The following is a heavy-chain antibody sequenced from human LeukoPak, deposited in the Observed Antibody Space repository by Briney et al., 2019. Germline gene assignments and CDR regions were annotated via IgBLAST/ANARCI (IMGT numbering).Heavy chain of an antibody. D-gene: IGHD3-9*01. J-gene: IGHJ4*02. Sequence: ASVKVSCKASGYTFSSYGITWVRQAPGQGLEWMGWISSYNGNTKYAWSLQGRVTMTTDTATGTAYMELRSLRSDDTAVYYCARGGWVHYDILTGYYDYWGQGTLVTVSS. CDR1: GYTFSSYG. V-gene: IGHV1-18*04. CDR2: ISSYNGNT. CDR3: ARGGWVHYDILTGYYDY.